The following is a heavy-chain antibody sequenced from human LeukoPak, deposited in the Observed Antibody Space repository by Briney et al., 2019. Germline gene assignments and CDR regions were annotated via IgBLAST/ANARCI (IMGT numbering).Heavy chain of an antibody. V-gene: IGHV1-18*01. CDR1: GYTFTSYG. D-gene: IGHD5-12*01. Sequence: ASVKVSCKASGYTFTSYGISWVRQAPGQGLEWMGWISAYNGNTNYAQKLQGRVTMTTDTSTSTAYMELRGLRSDDTAVYYCARDREWLRLGGDFDYWGQGTLVTVSS. CDR2: ISAYNGNT. CDR3: ARDREWLRLGGDFDY. J-gene: IGHJ4*02.